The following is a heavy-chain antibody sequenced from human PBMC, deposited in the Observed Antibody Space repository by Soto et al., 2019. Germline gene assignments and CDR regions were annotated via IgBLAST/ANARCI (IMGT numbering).Heavy chain of an antibody. Sequence: SETLSLTCAVYGGSFSGYYWSWIRQPPGKGLEWIGEINHSGSTNYNPSLKSRVTISVDTSKNQFSLKLSSVTAADTAVYYCARNDRGLRIYPWANWFDPWGQGTLVTVSS. D-gene: IGHD2-2*02. CDR1: GGSFSGYY. V-gene: IGHV4-34*01. J-gene: IGHJ5*02. CDR3: ARNDRGLRIYPWANWFDP. CDR2: INHSGST.